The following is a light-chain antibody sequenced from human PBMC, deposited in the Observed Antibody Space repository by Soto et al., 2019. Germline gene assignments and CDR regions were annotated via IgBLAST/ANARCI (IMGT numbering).Light chain of an antibody. CDR2: DVS. CDR1: SSDVGGYNY. CDR3: SSYVGSNNFYV. Sequence: QSMLTHPPSASGSPGQSVAISCTGTSSDVGGYNYVSWYQQHPGKAPKLMIYDVSKRPSGVPDRFSGSKSGNTASLTVSRLQAEDEAHYYCSSYVGSNNFYVFGTGTKVTVL. J-gene: IGLJ1*01. V-gene: IGLV2-8*01.